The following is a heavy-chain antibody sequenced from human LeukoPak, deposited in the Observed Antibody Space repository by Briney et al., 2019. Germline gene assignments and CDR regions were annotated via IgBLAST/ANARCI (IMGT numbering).Heavy chain of an antibody. D-gene: IGHD6-19*01. CDR3: ARAPPVAGSDYFDY. J-gene: IGHJ4*02. Sequence: GGSLRLSCAASGFTFSSYSMDWVRQAPGKGLEWVSSISSSSSYIYYADSVKGRFTISRDNAKNSLYLQMSSLRAEDTAVYYCARAPPVAGSDYFDYWGQGTLVTVSS. V-gene: IGHV3-21*01. CDR2: ISSSSSYI. CDR1: GFTFSSYS.